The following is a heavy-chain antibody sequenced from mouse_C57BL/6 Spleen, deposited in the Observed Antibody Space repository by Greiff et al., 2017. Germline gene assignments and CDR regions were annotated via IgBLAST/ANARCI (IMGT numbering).Heavy chain of an antibody. CDR3: ARWYAMDY. J-gene: IGHJ4*01. V-gene: IGHV1-26*01. CDR1: GYTFTDYY. Sequence: EVKLQQSGPELVKPGASVKISCKASGYTFTDYYMNWVKQSHGKSLEWIGDINPNNGGTSYNQKFKGKATLTVDKSSSTAYMELRSLTSEDSAVYYCARWYAMDYWGQGTSVTVSS. CDR2: INPNNGGT.